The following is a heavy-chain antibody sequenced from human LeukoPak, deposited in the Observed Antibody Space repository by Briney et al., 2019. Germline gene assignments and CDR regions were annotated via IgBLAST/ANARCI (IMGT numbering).Heavy chain of an antibody. Sequence: PGVSLRLSCAASGFTVSSNYMSWVRQAPGKGLEWVSVIYSGGSTYYADSVKGRFTISRDNSKNTLYLQMNSLRAEDTAVYYCARAMVRGVIDYWGQGTLVTVSS. CDR2: IYSGGST. J-gene: IGHJ4*02. CDR1: GFTVSSNY. V-gene: IGHV3-53*01. D-gene: IGHD3-10*01. CDR3: ARAMVRGVIDY.